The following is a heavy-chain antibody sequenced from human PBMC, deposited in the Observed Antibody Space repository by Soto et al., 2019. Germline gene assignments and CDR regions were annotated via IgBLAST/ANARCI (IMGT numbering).Heavy chain of an antibody. V-gene: IGHV4-59*01. CDR2: IYYSGST. J-gene: IGHJ6*02. CDR3: ARDVGGSYLKTPNYGMDV. CDR1: GGSISSYY. Sequence: QVQLQESGPGLVKPSETLSLTCTVSGGSISSYYWSWIRQPPGKGLEWIGYIYYSGSTNYNPSLKSRVTISVDTSKNQFSLKLSSVTAADTAVYYCARDVGGSYLKTPNYGMDVWGQGTTVTVSS. D-gene: IGHD1-26*01.